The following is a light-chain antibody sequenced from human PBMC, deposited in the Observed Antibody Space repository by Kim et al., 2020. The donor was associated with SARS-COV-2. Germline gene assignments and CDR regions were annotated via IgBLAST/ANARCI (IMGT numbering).Light chain of an antibody. CDR3: QHYNSLPLT. CDR2: GAS. J-gene: IGKJ3*01. V-gene: IGKV3-15*01. CDR1: QSIGSN. Sequence: VSPGERATLSCRASQSIGSNLAWYQQKPGQAPRLLIFGASTRVNGIPARFSGSGSGTDFTLAISSPQSEDSALYYCQHYNSLPLTFGPGTKVDIK.